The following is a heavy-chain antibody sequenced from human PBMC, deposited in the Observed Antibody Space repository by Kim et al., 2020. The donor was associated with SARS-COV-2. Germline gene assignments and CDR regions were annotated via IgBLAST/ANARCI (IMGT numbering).Heavy chain of an antibody. D-gene: IGHD5-18*01. Sequence: GGSLRLSCAASGFTFSSYAMHWVRQAPGKGLEWVAVIWYDGSNKYYADSVKGRFTISRDNSKNTLYLQMNSLRAEDTAVYYCARDGDTAVPIREVSHADYWGQGTLVTVSS. CDR3: ARDGDTAVPIREVSHADY. V-gene: IGHV3-33*01. J-gene: IGHJ4*02. CDR1: GFTFSSYA. CDR2: IWYDGSNK.